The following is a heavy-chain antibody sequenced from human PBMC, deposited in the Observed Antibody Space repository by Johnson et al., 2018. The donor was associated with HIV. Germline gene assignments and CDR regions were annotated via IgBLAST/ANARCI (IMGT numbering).Heavy chain of an antibody. CDR2: ISGSGGST. V-gene: IGHV3-23*04. CDR1: GFTFSSFV. J-gene: IGHJ3*02. Sequence: VQLVESEGGLVQPGGSLRLSCAASGFTFSSFVMNWVRQAPGKGLEWVSAISGSGGSTYYADSVAGRFTISRDNSKNTLYLQMNSLRAEDTAAYYCVKDTDLDYFASSGATFDIWGQGTMVAVSS. CDR3: VKDTDLDYFASSGATFDI. D-gene: IGHD3-22*01.